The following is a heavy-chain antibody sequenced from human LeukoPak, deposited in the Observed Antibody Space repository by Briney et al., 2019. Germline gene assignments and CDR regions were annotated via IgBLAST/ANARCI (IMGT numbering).Heavy chain of an antibody. Sequence: GGSLRLPCAASGFTFSSYAMSWVRHAPGKGLEWVSAISGNGGSTYYADSVKGRFTIHRDNSKNTLHLQMNSLRAEDKAVYYCAKTQRGWNGSFDIWGQGTIVTVSS. CDR1: GFTFSSYA. CDR3: AKTQRGWNGSFDI. CDR2: ISGNGGST. J-gene: IGHJ3*02. D-gene: IGHD1-1*01. V-gene: IGHV3-23*01.